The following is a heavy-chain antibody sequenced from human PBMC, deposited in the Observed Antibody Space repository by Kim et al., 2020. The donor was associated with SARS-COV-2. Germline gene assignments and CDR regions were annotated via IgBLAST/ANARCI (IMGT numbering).Heavy chain of an antibody. D-gene: IGHD5-18*01. J-gene: IGHJ4*02. CDR3: TRGPDTSSKVDY. V-gene: IGHV3-11*04. CDR1: GFSFRDHY. CDR2: IDNSGTAL. Sequence: GGSLRLSCGASGFSFRDHYMSWIRQAPGKGLQWVAYIDNSGTALYYADSVKGRFTISRDNADNSLYLQMDSLRAEDTAVYYCTRGPDTSSKVDYWGQGTLVTVSS.